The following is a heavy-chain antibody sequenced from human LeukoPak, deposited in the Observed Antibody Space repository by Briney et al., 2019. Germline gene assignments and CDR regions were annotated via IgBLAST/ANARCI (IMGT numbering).Heavy chain of an antibody. Sequence: GGSLRLSCEASGFTFSSYWMSWVRQAPGKGLEWVSAISGSGGSTYYADSVKGRFTISRDNSKNTLYLQMNSLRAEDTAVYYCAKDRGTAYDFWSGYYSSLAYANWGQGTLVTVSS. V-gene: IGHV3-23*01. J-gene: IGHJ4*02. D-gene: IGHD3-3*01. CDR2: ISGSGGST. CDR3: AKDRGTAYDFWSGYYSSLAYAN. CDR1: GFTFSSYW.